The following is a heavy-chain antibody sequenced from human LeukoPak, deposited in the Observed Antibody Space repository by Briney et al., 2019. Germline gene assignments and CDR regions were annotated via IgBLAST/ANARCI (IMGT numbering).Heavy chain of an antibody. CDR2: MNPNSGNT. Sequence: ASVKVSCKASGYTFTSYDINWVRQATGQGLEWMGWMNPNSGNTGYAQKFQGRVTMTRNTSISTAYMELSSLRSEDTAVYYCARAPHYYDSSGYYSYYYYHYMDVWGKGTTVTVSS. D-gene: IGHD3-22*01. CDR1: GYTFTSYD. V-gene: IGHV1-8*01. CDR3: ARAPHYYDSSGYYSYYYYHYMDV. J-gene: IGHJ6*03.